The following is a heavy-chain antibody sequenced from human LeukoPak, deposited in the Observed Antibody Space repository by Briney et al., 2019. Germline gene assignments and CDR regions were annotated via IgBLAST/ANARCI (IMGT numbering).Heavy chain of an antibody. V-gene: IGHV3-7*01. CDR2: IKQDGSEK. J-gene: IGHJ4*02. CDR1: GFTFSSYW. CDR3: ARGGHYDFWSGYTNYPFDY. Sequence: GGSLRLSCAASGFTFSSYWMSWVRQAPGKGLEWVANIKQDGSEKYYVDSVKGRFTISRDNAKNSLYLQMNSLRAEDTAVYYCARGGHYDFWSGYTNYPFDYWGQGTLVTVSS. D-gene: IGHD3-3*01.